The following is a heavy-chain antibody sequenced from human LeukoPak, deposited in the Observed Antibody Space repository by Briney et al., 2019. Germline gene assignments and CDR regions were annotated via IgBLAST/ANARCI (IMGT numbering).Heavy chain of an antibody. CDR1: GFSLRGYA. V-gene: IGHV3-23*01. D-gene: IGHD4-17*01. CDR3: ARDPNGDYVGAFEM. J-gene: IGHJ3*02. Sequence: PGGSLRLSCAAPGFSLRGYAMSWVRQSPGTGLEWVSSISASGTRAYYAASVEGRFTISRDNSKNTLSLQMNSLRAEDTAIYYCARDPNGDYVGAFEMWDRGTMVTVSS. CDR2: ISASGTRA.